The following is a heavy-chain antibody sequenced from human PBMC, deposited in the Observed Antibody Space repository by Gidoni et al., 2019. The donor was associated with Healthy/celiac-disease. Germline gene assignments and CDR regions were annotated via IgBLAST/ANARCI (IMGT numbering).Heavy chain of an antibody. CDR2: IYHSGST. CDR1: GGSISSGGYS. D-gene: IGHD3-22*01. Sequence: QLQLQESGSGLVKPSQTLSLTCAVSGGSISSGGYSWSWIRQPPGKGLEWIGYIYHSGSTYYNPSLKRRVTISVDRSKNQFSLKLSSVTAADTAVYYCAQRASSGYYRHWGQGTLVTVSS. J-gene: IGHJ1*01. CDR3: AQRASSGYYRH. V-gene: IGHV4-30-2*01.